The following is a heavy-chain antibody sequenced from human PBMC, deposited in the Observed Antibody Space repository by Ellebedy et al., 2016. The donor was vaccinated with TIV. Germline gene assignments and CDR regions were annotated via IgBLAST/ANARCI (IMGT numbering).Heavy chain of an antibody. CDR2: ISAYNGNT. Sequence: ASVKVSCXASGYTFTSYGISWVRQAPGQGLEWMGWISAYNGNTNYAQKLQGRVTMTTDTSTSTAYMELRSLRSDDTAVYYCARGLSSSWVYYYYGMDVWGQGTTVTVSS. D-gene: IGHD6-6*01. J-gene: IGHJ6*02. CDR1: GYTFTSYG. CDR3: ARGLSSSWVYYYYGMDV. V-gene: IGHV1-18*01.